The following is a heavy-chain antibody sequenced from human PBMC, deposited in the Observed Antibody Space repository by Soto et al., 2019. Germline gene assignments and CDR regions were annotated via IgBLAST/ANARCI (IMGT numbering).Heavy chain of an antibody. CDR2: IYHSGST. J-gene: IGHJ6*02. V-gene: IGHV4-4*02. Sequence: PSETLSLTCAVSGGSISSSNWWSWVRQPPGKGLEWIGEIYHSGSTNYNPSLKSRVTISVDKSKNQFSLKLSSVTAADTAVYYCARDRKGYSSGWYGYYYYGMDVWGQGTTVTVSS. CDR3: ARDRKGYSSGWYGYYYYGMDV. CDR1: GGSISSSNW. D-gene: IGHD6-19*01.